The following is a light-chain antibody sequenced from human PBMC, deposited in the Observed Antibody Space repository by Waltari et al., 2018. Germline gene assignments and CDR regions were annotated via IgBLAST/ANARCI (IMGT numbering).Light chain of an antibody. CDR1: RSDVGDSNY. Sequence: QSALTQPASVSGSPGQSITISCTGTRSDVGDSNYVSWYQQDPGKAPKLLIYDVSNRPSGVSNRFSGSKSGNTASLTISGLQAEDEADYYCSSYTRTTIGLYVFGTGTKVTVL. V-gene: IGLV2-14*03. CDR3: SSYTRTTIGLYV. CDR2: DVS. J-gene: IGLJ1*01.